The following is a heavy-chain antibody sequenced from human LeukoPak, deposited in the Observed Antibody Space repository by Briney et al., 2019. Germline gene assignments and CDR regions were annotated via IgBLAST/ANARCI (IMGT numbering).Heavy chain of an antibody. J-gene: IGHJ4*02. V-gene: IGHV4-39*01. Sequence: PSETLSLTCTVSGGSISSSSYYWGWIRQPPGKGLGWIGSIYYSGSTYYNPSLKSRVTISVDTSKNQFSLKLSSVTAADTAVYYCARQGKDFWSGYYSPYYFDYWGQGTLVTVSS. CDR1: GGSISSSSYY. CDR3: ARQGKDFWSGYYSPYYFDY. CDR2: IYYSGST. D-gene: IGHD3-3*01.